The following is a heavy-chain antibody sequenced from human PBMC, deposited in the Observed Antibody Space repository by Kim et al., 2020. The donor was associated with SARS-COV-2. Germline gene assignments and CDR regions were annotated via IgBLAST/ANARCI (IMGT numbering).Heavy chain of an antibody. D-gene: IGHD3-22*01. Sequence: GGSLRLSCAASGFTFSSYAMHWVRQAPGKGLEWVAVISYDGSNKYYADSVKGRFTISRDNSKNTLYLQMNSLRAEDTAVYYCARDYYDSSGWVYYYGMDVWGQGTTVTVSS. V-gene: IGHV3-30*04. J-gene: IGHJ6*02. CDR1: GFTFSSYA. CDR2: ISYDGSNK. CDR3: ARDYYDSSGWVYYYGMDV.